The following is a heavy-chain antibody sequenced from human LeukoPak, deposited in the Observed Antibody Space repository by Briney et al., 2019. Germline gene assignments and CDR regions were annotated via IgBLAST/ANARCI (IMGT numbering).Heavy chain of an antibody. Sequence: SSVKVSCKASGYTFTSYAMHWVRQAPGQRLEGVGWVNAGNGDTKYSQKFQGRVTITRDTSASTAYMELSSLRSEDTAVYYCAREFGYCSSTSCGDFDYWGQGTLVTVSS. V-gene: IGHV1-3*01. CDR1: GYTFTSYA. CDR2: VNAGNGDT. CDR3: AREFGYCSSTSCGDFDY. D-gene: IGHD2-2*03. J-gene: IGHJ4*02.